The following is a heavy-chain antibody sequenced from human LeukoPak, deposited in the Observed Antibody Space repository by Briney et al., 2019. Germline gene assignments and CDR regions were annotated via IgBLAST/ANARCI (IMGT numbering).Heavy chain of an antibody. D-gene: IGHD2-2*01. J-gene: IGHJ6*03. CDR2: INPSGGST. Sequence: ASVKVSCKASGYTFTGYYMHWVRQAPGQGLEWMGIINPSGGSTSYAQKFQGRVTMTRDTSTSTVYMELSSLRSEDTAVYYCARDLTAYCSSTSCYPYYYYYYMDVWGKGTTVTVSS. V-gene: IGHV1-46*03. CDR3: ARDLTAYCSSTSCYPYYYYYYMDV. CDR1: GYTFTGYY.